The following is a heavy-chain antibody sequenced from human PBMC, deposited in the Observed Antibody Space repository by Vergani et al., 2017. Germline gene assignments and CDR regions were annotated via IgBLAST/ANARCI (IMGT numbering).Heavy chain of an antibody. D-gene: IGHD2-15*01. CDR2: IIPILGIA. CDR1: GGTFSSYA. Sequence: QVQLVQSGAEVKKPGASVKVSCKASGGTFSSYAISWVRQAPGQGLEWMGRIIPILGIANYAQKFQGRVTITADKSTSTAYMELSSLRSEDTAVYYCARFCSGGSCFPHYYFDYWGQGTLVTVSS. V-gene: IGHV1-69*04. CDR3: ARFCSGGSCFPHYYFDY. J-gene: IGHJ4*02.